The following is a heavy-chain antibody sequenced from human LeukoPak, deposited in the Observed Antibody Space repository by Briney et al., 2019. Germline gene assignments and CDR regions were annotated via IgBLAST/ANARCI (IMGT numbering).Heavy chain of an antibody. V-gene: IGHV3-73*01. Sequence: GGSLRLSCAASGFTFSGSGKHWVRQASGKGLEWVGRIRSKAKSYATAYAASVKDRFTVSRDDSKNTAYLQMNSLKTEDTAVYYCISLPEPYWGQGTLVTVSS. CDR1: GFTFSGSG. J-gene: IGHJ4*02. CDR2: IRSKAKSYAT. CDR3: ISLPEPY.